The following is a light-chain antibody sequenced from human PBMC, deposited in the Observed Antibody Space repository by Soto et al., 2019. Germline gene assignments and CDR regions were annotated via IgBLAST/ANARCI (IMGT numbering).Light chain of an antibody. CDR3: QQYDDLPYT. CDR2: DES. Sequence: DIQMTQSPSSLSASVGDRATITCHASQAISNHLNWYQQKPGKAPNLLIYDESNLETGVPSRFSGSGSGTEFTFTISSVLPEDIGTFYCQQYDDLPYTFGQGTNLEIK. J-gene: IGKJ2*01. V-gene: IGKV1-33*01. CDR1: QAISNH.